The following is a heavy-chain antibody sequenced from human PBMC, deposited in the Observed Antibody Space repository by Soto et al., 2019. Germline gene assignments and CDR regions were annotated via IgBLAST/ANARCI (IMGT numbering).Heavy chain of an antibody. V-gene: IGHV4-34*01. CDR1: AESFSDYY. CDR2: IDASGNT. CDR3: VGARGRLVGFDY. D-gene: IGHD1-26*01. Sequence: QVQLQQWGAGLLKPSETLSLTCAVNAESFSDYYWSWIRQPPGKGLEWIGEIDASGNTTYSPSLKSRVTISVDTSKNQFSLKLRSVTAADTAVYFCVGARGRLVGFDYWGQGTLVTVSS. J-gene: IGHJ4*02.